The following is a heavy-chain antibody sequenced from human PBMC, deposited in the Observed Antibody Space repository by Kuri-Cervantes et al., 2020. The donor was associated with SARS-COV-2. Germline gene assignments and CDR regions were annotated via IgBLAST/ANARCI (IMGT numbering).Heavy chain of an antibody. D-gene: IGHD3-3*01. Sequence: SETLSLTCAVSGYSISSGYYWGWIRQPPGKGLEWIGSIYHSGSTYYNPSLKSRVTISVDTSKNQFSLRLRSVTAADTGVYYCARASTTIYGVLIALFSSNAFGIWGQGTMVTVSS. CDR2: IYHSGST. CDR3: ARASTTIYGVLIALFSSNAFGI. J-gene: IGHJ3*02. V-gene: IGHV4-38-2*01. CDR1: GYSISSGYY.